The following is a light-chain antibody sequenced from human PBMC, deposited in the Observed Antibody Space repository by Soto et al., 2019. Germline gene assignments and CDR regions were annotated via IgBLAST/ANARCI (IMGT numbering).Light chain of an antibody. V-gene: IGKV3-20*01. CDR1: QSVSSSY. J-gene: IGKJ1*01. CDR2: GAS. Sequence: EILLTQSPGTLSLSRGERATLSCRASQSVSSSYLAWYQQKPGQAPRLLIYGASSRATGIPDRFSGSGSGTDFTLTISRLEPEDFAVYYCQQYGSSPGWTFGQGTKV. CDR3: QQYGSSPGWT.